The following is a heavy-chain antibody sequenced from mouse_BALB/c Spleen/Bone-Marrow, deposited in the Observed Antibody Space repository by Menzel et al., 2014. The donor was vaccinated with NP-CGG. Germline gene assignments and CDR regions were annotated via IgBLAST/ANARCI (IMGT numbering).Heavy chain of an antibody. Sequence: VQLQQSGPGLVQPSQRLSITCTVSGFSLTSYGVHWVRPSPGKGLEWLGVIWSGGATDYNAPFISRLSISKDNSKSQVFFKMNSPQANDTAIYYCARNPIRRNAMDYWGQGTSVTVSS. J-gene: IGHJ4*01. CDR2: IWSGGAT. V-gene: IGHV2-2*02. CDR1: GFSLTSYG. CDR3: ARNPIRRNAMDY. D-gene: IGHD2-12*01.